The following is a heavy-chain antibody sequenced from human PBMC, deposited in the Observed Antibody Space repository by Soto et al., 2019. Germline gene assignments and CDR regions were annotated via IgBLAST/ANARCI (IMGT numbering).Heavy chain of an antibody. D-gene: IGHD6-13*01. J-gene: IGHJ6*02. V-gene: IGHV3-30*18. Sequence: GVSLRLSCAASGFTFSSYGMHLVRQAPGKGLEWVAVISYDGSNKYYADSVKGRFTISRDNSKNTLYLQMNSLRAEDTAVYYCAKGGGSSWYRRYYYYGMEVWGQGTKVTVSS. CDR2: ISYDGSNK. CDR1: GFTFSSYG. CDR3: AKGGGSSWYRRYYYYGMEV.